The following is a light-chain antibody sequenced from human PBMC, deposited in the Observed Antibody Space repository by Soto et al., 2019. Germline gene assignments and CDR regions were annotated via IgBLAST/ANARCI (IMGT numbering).Light chain of an antibody. CDR2: GAS. Sequence: ENVLTQSPGTLSLSPVERATLFCMASQSVSSSSLAWYQQKPGQAPRLLMYGASSRATGIPGRFSGSGSGTDFTLTIRTLEPEDFAVYYCQQYGSSPRTFGQGTKVDIK. J-gene: IGKJ1*01. V-gene: IGKV3-20*01. CDR1: QSVSSSS. CDR3: QQYGSSPRT.